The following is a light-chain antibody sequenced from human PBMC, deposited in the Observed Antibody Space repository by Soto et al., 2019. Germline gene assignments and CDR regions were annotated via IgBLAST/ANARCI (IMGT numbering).Light chain of an antibody. Sequence: SCELTQPPSVSVSPGQTASITCSGAKLGDKYACWYQQKPGQSPVLVIYQDSKRPSGIPERFSGSNSGNTATLTISGTQAMDEADYYCQAWDSSTGVFGGGTKLTVL. V-gene: IGLV3-1*01. CDR3: QAWDSSTGV. CDR2: QDS. J-gene: IGLJ2*01. CDR1: KLGDKY.